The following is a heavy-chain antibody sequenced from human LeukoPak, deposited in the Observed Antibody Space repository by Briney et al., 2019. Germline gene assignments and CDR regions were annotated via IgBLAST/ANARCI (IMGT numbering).Heavy chain of an antibody. D-gene: IGHD3-10*01. CDR1: GGSISSRSYY. Sequence: SETLSLTCSVSGGSISSRSYYWGWIRQPPGKGLEWTGSFHYSGSTYYNPSLKSRVTISEDTSKNQFSLKLSSVTAADTAVYYCARSFGSGTYSAFDIWGQGTMVTVSS. J-gene: IGHJ3*02. CDR2: FHYSGST. V-gene: IGHV4-39*01. CDR3: ARSFGSGTYSAFDI.